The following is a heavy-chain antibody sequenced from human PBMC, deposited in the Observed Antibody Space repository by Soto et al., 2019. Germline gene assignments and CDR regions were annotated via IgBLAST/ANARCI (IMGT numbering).Heavy chain of an antibody. V-gene: IGHV3-48*02. Sequence: EVQLVESGGGLVQPGGSLRLSCAASGFTFSTYSMNWVRQAPGKGLEWLSYISNSGSSIHYADSVKGRFTISRDNAKKSLYLQRNSLRDEDTALYFCARGSGSYYQVDYWGQGTLVTVSS. CDR1: GFTFSTYS. J-gene: IGHJ4*02. CDR3: ARGSGSYYQVDY. CDR2: ISNSGSSI. D-gene: IGHD3-10*01.